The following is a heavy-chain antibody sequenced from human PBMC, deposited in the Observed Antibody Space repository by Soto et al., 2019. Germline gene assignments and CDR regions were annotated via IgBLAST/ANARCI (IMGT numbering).Heavy chain of an antibody. CDR2: IYYSGST. Sequence: SETLSLTCTVSGGSISSSSYYWGWIRQPPGKGLEWIGSIYYSGSTYYNPSLESRVTISVDTSKNQFSLKLSSVTAADTAGYYCATTSYYDPWGDYYYYMDVWGKGTTVTVSS. V-gene: IGHV4-39*01. J-gene: IGHJ6*03. CDR3: ATTSYYDPWGDYYYYMDV. D-gene: IGHD3-3*01. CDR1: GGSISSSSYY.